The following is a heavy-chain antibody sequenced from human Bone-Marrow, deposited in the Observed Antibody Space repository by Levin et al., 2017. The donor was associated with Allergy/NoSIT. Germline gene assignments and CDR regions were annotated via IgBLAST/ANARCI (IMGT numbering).Heavy chain of an antibody. D-gene: IGHD1-20*01. CDR2: SNPKRGGS. J-gene: IGHJ4*02. CDR1: EDTFTDDY. CDR3: ARAWRHNWDHYYFDY. Sequence: PGESLKISCKSSEDTFTDDYVHWVRQAPGQGLEWMGWSNPKRGGSKYAERFQGRVTMTRDTSINTAYMELNRLTSDDTAVYYCARAWRHNWDHYYFDYWGQGTLVTVSS. V-gene: IGHV1-2*02.